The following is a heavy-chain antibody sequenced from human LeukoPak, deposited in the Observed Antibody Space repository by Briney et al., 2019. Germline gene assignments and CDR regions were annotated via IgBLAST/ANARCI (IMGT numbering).Heavy chain of an antibody. Sequence: GGSLRLSCAASGFTFDDYAMHWVRQAPGKGLEWVSGISWNSGSIGYADSVKGRFTISRDNAKNSLYLQMNSLRAEDTALYYRAKDINPSSDAFDIWGQGTMVTVSS. J-gene: IGHJ3*02. CDR1: GFTFDDYA. D-gene: IGHD1-14*01. CDR3: AKDINPSSDAFDI. V-gene: IGHV3-9*01. CDR2: ISWNSGSI.